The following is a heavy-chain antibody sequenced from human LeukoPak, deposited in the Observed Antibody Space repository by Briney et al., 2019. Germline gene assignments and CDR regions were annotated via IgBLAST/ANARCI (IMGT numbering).Heavy chain of an antibody. Sequence: SETLSLTCAVYGGSFSGYYWSWIRQPPGKGLEWIGEINHSGSTNYNPSLKSRVTISVDTSKNQFSLKLSSVTAADTAVYYCATRGYCSGGSCYPAEYWGQGTLVTVSS. V-gene: IGHV4-34*01. CDR3: ATRGYCSGGSCYPAEY. CDR2: INHSGST. D-gene: IGHD2-15*01. J-gene: IGHJ4*02. CDR1: GGSFSGYY.